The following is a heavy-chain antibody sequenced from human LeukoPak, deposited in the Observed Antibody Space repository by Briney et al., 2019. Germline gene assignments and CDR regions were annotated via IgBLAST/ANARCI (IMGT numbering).Heavy chain of an antibody. CDR1: GDSIGGGDYY. CDR3: ARDLFGAPAGRGGFDS. Sequence: SETLSLTCTVSGDSIGGGDYYWSWIRQPPGKGLEWLGYIYDTGSTYYNPFLNGRVTISVDKSKSQFSLELNSVTAADTAIYFWARDLFGAPAGRGGFDSWGQGTLVSVSS. CDR2: IYDTGST. D-gene: IGHD6-13*01. V-gene: IGHV4-30-4*08. J-gene: IGHJ4*02.